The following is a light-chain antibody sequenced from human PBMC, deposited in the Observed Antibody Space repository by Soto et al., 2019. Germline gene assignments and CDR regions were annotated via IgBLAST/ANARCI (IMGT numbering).Light chain of an antibody. J-gene: IGLJ2*01. CDR1: SSDGGGYNY. CDR2: DVN. V-gene: IGLV2-14*03. Sequence: QSALTQPASMSGSPGQSITISCTGTSSDGGGYNYVSWYRQHPGKAPKLMIYDVNNRPSGVSNRFSGSKSGNTASLTISGLQAEDEADYYCSSHSSSSTLVVFGGGTKVTVL. CDR3: SSHSSSSTLVV.